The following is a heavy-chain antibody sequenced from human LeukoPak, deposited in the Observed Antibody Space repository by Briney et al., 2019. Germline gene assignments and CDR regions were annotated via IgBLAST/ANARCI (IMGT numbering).Heavy chain of an antibody. D-gene: IGHD3-10*01. CDR1: GGSISSRDSY. CDR2: IYYSDNT. CDR3: TLTLVRGVIPLSYGMDV. Sequence: SQTLSLTCTVSGGSISSRDSYWSWIRLLPGKGLEWIGYIYYSDNTYYNPSLESRVTISMDTSKNQFSLRLSSVTAADTAVYYCTLTLVRGVIPLSYGMDVWGQGTTVTVSS. V-gene: IGHV4-31*03. J-gene: IGHJ6*02.